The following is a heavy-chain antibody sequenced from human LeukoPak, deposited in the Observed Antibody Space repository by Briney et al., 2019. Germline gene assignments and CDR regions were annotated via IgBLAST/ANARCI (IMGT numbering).Heavy chain of an antibody. CDR1: GGSISSGGYS. CDR3: ARIADDAFDI. D-gene: IGHD6-13*01. Sequence: PSETLSLTCAVSGGSISSGGYSWSWIRQPPGKGLEWIGYIYHSGSTYYNPSLKSRVTISVDRSKNQFSLKLSSVTAAGTAVYYCARIADDAFDIWGQGTMDTVSS. V-gene: IGHV4-30-2*01. J-gene: IGHJ3*02. CDR2: IYHSGST.